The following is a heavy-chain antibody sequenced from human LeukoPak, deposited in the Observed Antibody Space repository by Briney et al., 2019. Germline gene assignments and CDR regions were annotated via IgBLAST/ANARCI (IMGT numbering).Heavy chain of an antibody. J-gene: IGHJ4*02. D-gene: IGHD2-15*01. V-gene: IGHV4-39*07. CDR2: IYYSGTT. Sequence: PSEALSLTCTVSGDSISSSSYYWGWIRQSPGKGLEWIGSIYYSGTTYYNPSLKSRVTISVDTSKNQVSLELTSVTAADTAVYYCARDPTPIWGQGTLVTVSS. CDR1: GDSISSSSYY. CDR3: ARDPTPI.